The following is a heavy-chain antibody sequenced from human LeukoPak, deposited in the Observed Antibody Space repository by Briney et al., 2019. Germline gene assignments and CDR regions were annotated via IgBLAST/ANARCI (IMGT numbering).Heavy chain of an antibody. CDR3: TIASSSSWYYFDY. CDR1: GFTFGDYA. J-gene: IGHJ4*02. CDR2: IRSKAYGGTT. Sequence: GGSLRLSCTASGFTFGDYAMSWVRQAPGKGLEWVGFIRSKAYGGTTEYAASVKGRFTISRDDSKSIAYLQMNSLKTEDTAVYYCTIASSSSWYYFDYWGQGTLVTVSS. V-gene: IGHV3-49*04. D-gene: IGHD6-13*01.